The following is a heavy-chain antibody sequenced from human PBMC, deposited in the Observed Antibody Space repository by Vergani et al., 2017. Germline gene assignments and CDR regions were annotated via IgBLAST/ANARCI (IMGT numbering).Heavy chain of an antibody. J-gene: IGHJ4*02. CDR1: GYTFTSYG. V-gene: IGHV1-18*01. CDR3: ARVAPYYGILTGYYIATIQEGDFDY. Sequence: QVQLVQSGAEVKKPGASVKVSCKASGYTFTSYGISWVRQAPGQGLEWMGWISAYNGNTNYAQKLQGRATMTTDTSTSTAYMELRSLRSDDTAVYYCARVAPYYGILTGYYIATIQEGDFDYWGQGTLVTVSS. D-gene: IGHD3-9*01. CDR2: ISAYNGNT.